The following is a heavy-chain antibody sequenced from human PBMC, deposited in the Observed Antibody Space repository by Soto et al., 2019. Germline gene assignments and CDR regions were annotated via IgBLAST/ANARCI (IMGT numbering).Heavy chain of an antibody. D-gene: IGHD4-4*01. J-gene: IGHJ4*02. CDR2: ISYDGSNK. Sequence: GGSLRLSCAASGFTFSSYAMHWVRQAPGKGLEWVAVISYDGSNKYYADSVKGRFTISRDNSKNTLYLQMNSLRAEDTAVYYCARVGSNYEPFDYWGQGTLVTVSS. CDR1: GFTFSSYA. V-gene: IGHV3-30-3*01. CDR3: ARVGSNYEPFDY.